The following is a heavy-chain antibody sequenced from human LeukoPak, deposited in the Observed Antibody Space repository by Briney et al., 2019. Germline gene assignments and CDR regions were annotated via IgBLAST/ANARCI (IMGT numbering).Heavy chain of an antibody. D-gene: IGHD2-8*01. J-gene: IGHJ3*02. Sequence: PGGSLRLSCAASGFTFSTYVMQWVRQAPGKGLEYVSAITGDGGYTYYANSVRGRFTISRDNSKKTLYLQMGSLRADDMAVYCCARVSTNDRRNAFDIWGQGTMVTVSS. CDR1: GFTFSTYV. CDR2: ITGDGGYT. CDR3: ARVSTNDRRNAFDI. V-gene: IGHV3-64*01.